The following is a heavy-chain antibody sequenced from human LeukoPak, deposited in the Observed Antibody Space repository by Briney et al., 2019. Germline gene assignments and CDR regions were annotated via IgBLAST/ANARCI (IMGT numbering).Heavy chain of an antibody. Sequence: GGSLRLSCAASGFTFSSYSMNWVRQAPGKGLEWVSYISSSSSTIYYADSVKGRFTISRDNAKNSLYLQMNSLRAEDTAVYYCARAYYGSRSYYPDAFDIWGQGTMVTVSS. CDR2: ISSSSSTI. CDR3: ARAYYGSRSYYPDAFDI. D-gene: IGHD3-10*01. V-gene: IGHV3-48*04. J-gene: IGHJ3*02. CDR1: GFTFSSYS.